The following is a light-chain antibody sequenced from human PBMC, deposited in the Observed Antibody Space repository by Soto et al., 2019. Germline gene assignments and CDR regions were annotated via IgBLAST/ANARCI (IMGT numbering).Light chain of an antibody. CDR2: RAS. V-gene: IGKV1-39*01. CDR1: QTISIY. Sequence: DIQMTQSPSSLSASVGDRVTITCRASQTISIYLNWYQQKPGKAPKLLIFRASNLQTEVPSRFTGSRSGTDFALTISSLQPEDFAAYYCQQSYSTPITFGQGTRLEIK. J-gene: IGKJ5*01. CDR3: QQSYSTPIT.